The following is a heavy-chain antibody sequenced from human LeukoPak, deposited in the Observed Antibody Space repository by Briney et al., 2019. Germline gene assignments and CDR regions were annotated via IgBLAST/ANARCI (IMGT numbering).Heavy chain of an antibody. V-gene: IGHV3-48*01. Sequence: GGSLRLSCAASGFTFSSYSMNWVRQAPGKGLEWVSYISSSSSTIYYADSVKGRFTISRDNAKNSLYLRMNSLRAEDTAVYYCARDRNPTIAAAGLFDYWGQGTLVTVSS. D-gene: IGHD6-13*01. CDR2: ISSSSSTI. J-gene: IGHJ4*02. CDR1: GFTFSSYS. CDR3: ARDRNPTIAAAGLFDY.